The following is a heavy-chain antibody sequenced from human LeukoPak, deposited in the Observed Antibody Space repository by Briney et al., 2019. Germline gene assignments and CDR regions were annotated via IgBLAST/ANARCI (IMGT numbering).Heavy chain of an antibody. Sequence: GGSLRLSCEVSGFAVSTKYMSWVRQAPGKGLEWVSLIYSDGRTFYADSVKGRFTISRDESRNTLFLQMNSLRVEDTAVYYCARESIRGNDYWGQGTLVSVYS. CDR3: ARESIRGNDY. CDR1: GFAVSTKY. V-gene: IGHV3-53*01. CDR2: IYSDGRT. D-gene: IGHD3-10*01. J-gene: IGHJ4*02.